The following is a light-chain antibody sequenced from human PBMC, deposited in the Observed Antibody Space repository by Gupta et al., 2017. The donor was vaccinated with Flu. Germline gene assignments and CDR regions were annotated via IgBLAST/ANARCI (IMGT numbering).Light chain of an antibody. J-gene: IGLJ2*01. V-gene: IGLV1-40*01. CDR2: DNN. CDR3: QSYDNSLSVHVV. Sequence: SVLTQPPSVSGAPGQRVTISCTGGSSNIGAGYDVHWYQQLPGTAPKLLIYDNNNRPSGVPDRFSGSKSGTSASLAITGLQAEDEADYYCQSYDNSLSVHVVFGGGTKLTVL. CDR1: SSNIGAGYD.